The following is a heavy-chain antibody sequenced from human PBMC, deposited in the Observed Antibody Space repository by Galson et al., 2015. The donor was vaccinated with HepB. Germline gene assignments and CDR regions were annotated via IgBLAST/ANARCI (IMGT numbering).Heavy chain of an antibody. D-gene: IGHD3-22*01. CDR1: GFTFSSYA. Sequence: SLRLSCAASGFTFSSYAMHWVRQAPGKGLEWVAVISYDGSNKYYADSVKGRFTISRDNSKNTLYLQMNSLRAEDTAVYYCARDREYYDSSGYRTESFDYWGQGTLVTVSS. CDR3: ARDREYYDSSGYRTESFDY. J-gene: IGHJ4*02. V-gene: IGHV3-30-3*01. CDR2: ISYDGSNK.